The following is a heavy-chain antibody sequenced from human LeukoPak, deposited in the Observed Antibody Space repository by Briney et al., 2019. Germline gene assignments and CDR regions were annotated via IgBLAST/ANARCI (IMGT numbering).Heavy chain of an antibody. CDR2: INPNSGGT. J-gene: IGHJ6*02. CDR3: ARHGYGMDV. Sequence: RASVTVSCKASGYTFTGYYMHWVRQAPGQGLEWMGWINPNSGGTNYAQKFQGWVTMTRDTSIRTAYMELSRLRSDDTAVYYCARHGYGMDVWGQGTTVTVSS. V-gene: IGHV1-2*04. CDR1: GYTFTGYY.